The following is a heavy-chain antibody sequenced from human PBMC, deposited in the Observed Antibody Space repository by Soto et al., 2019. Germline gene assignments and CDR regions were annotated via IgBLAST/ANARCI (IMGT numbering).Heavy chain of an antibody. CDR2: IYYSGST. D-gene: IGHD2-2*01. J-gene: IGHJ6*02. Sequence: QVQLQESGPGLVKPSETLSLTCTVSGGSISSYYWSWIRQPPGKGLEWIGYIYYSGSTNYNPSLKSRVTISVDTSKNQFSLKLSSVTAADTAVYYCARAAVPAATYYYYYYGMAVWGQGTTVTVSS. CDR3: ARAAVPAATYYYYYYGMAV. CDR1: GGSISSYY. V-gene: IGHV4-59*01.